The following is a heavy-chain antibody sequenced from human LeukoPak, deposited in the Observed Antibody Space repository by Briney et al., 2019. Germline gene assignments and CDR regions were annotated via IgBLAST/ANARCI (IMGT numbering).Heavy chain of an antibody. CDR1: GFPFSSYS. V-gene: IGHV3-48*01. J-gene: IGHJ4*02. CDR2: ISASGSNI. Sequence: PGGSLRLSCAASGFPFSSYSMNWVRQAPGKGLELVSYISASGSNIYYLDAVKGRFTVSRDNAMNSLFLQMNRPGVEDTAIYYCVRVKGTYFDFWGQGTLVTVSS. CDR3: VRVKGTYFDF. D-gene: IGHD1-1*01.